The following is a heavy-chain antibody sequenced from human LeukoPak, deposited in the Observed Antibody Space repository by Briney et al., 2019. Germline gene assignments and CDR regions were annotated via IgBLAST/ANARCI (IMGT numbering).Heavy chain of an antibody. V-gene: IGHV3-48*03. CDR1: GFTFSSYE. Sequence: GGSLRLSCAASGFTFSSYEMNLVRQAPGKGLEWVSYISSGSSTIYYADSVKGRFTISRDNAKNSLYLQMNSLSAEDTAVYYCARALLWFGREDDCWGQGTLVTVSS. CDR3: ARALLWFGREDDC. D-gene: IGHD3-10*01. CDR2: ISSGSSTI. J-gene: IGHJ4*02.